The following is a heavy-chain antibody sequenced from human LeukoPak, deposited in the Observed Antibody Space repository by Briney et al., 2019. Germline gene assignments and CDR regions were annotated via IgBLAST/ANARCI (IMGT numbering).Heavy chain of an antibody. D-gene: IGHD6-13*01. Sequence: SETLSLTCTVSGYSISSGYYWGWIRQPPGKGLEWIGSIYHSGSTYYNPSLKSRVTISVDTSKNQFSLKLSSVTAADTAVYYCASIAAAGLRVLGAFDIWGQGTMVTVSS. CDR2: IYHSGST. CDR3: ASIAAAGLRVLGAFDI. V-gene: IGHV4-38-2*02. J-gene: IGHJ3*02. CDR1: GYSISSGYY.